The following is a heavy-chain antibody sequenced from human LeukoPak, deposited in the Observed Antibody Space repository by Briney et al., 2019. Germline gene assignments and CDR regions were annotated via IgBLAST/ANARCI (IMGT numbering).Heavy chain of an antibody. CDR2: INAGNGNT. D-gene: IGHD3-10*01. CDR1: GYTFTSYA. J-gene: IGHJ4*02. V-gene: IGHV1-3*03. Sequence: ASLKVSCKASGYTFTSYAMHWVRQAPGQRLEWMGWINAGNGNTKYSQEFQGRVTITRDTSASTAYMELSSLRSEDMAVYYCARAGITMVRGVITNFDYWGQGTLVTVSS. CDR3: ARAGITMVRGVITNFDY.